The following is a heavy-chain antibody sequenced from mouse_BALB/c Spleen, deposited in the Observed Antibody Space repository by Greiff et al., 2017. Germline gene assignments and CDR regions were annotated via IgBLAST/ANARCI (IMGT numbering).Heavy chain of an antibody. D-gene: IGHD1-1*01. CDR1: GYSITSDYA. CDR2: ISYSGST. CDR3: ARSGYYGSRGWYFGV. Sequence: DVKLQESGPGLVKPSQSLSLTCTVTGYSITSDYAWNWIRQFPGNKLEWMGYISYSGSTSYNPSLKSRISITRDTSKNQFFLQLNSVTTEDTATYYCARSGYYGSRGWYFGVWGAGTTVTVSS. J-gene: IGHJ1*01. V-gene: IGHV3-2*02.